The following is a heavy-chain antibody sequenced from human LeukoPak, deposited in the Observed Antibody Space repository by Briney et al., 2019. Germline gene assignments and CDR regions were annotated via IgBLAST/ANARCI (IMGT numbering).Heavy chain of an antibody. CDR1: GFTVSSNY. V-gene: IGHV3-53*01. Sequence: GGSLRLSCAASGFTVSSNYMSWVRQAPGKGLEWVSVIYSGGSTYYADSVKGRFTISRDNAKNSLYLQMNSLRAEDTAVYYCARAATIDYWGQGTLVTVSS. D-gene: IGHD5-12*01. CDR2: IYSGGST. CDR3: ARAATIDY. J-gene: IGHJ4*02.